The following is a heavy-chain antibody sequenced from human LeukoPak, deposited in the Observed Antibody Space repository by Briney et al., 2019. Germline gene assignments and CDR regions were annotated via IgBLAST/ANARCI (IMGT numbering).Heavy chain of an antibody. V-gene: IGHV3-74*01. D-gene: IGHD4-17*01. J-gene: IGHJ5*02. CDR1: GFTFRRYW. Sequence: GGSLRLSCADSGFTFRRYWMHWVRQTPGGGLVWVSCISGDGSVTRYADSVKGRFTISRDNTRNTLYLQMHSLRVEDMAVYYCATAGGETSRMGFDPWGQGSLVTVSS. CDR3: ATAGGETSRMGFDP. CDR2: ISGDGSVT.